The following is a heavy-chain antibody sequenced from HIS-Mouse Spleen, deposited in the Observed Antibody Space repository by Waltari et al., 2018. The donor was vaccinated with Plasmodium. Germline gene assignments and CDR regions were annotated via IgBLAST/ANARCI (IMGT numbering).Heavy chain of an antibody. V-gene: IGHV3-30*18. Sequence: QVQLVESGGGVVQPGRSLRLSCAASGFTFSSYGMHWVRQAPGKGLEWVAVISYDGSKKYYADSWKGRFTISRNNSKNTRDRQMNSLRAEDTAVYYCAKDRRSSSWYVDYWGQGTLVTVSS. CDR3: AKDRRSSSWYVDY. CDR2: ISYDGSKK. CDR1: GFTFSSYG. J-gene: IGHJ4*02. D-gene: IGHD6-13*01.